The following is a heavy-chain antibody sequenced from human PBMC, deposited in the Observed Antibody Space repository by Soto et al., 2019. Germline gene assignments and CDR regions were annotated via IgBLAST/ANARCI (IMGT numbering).Heavy chain of an antibody. CDR2: IIPIFGTA. Sequence: QVQLVQSGAEVKKPGSSVKVSCKASGGTFSSYAISWVRQAPGQGLEWMGGIIPIFGTANYAQKFQGRVTITADESTSTAYMELSSLRSGDTAVYYCARSREGYCSGGSCYPNYYYGMDVWGQGTTVTVSS. CDR3: ARSREGYCSGGSCYPNYYYGMDV. J-gene: IGHJ6*02. V-gene: IGHV1-69*01. D-gene: IGHD2-15*01. CDR1: GGTFSSYA.